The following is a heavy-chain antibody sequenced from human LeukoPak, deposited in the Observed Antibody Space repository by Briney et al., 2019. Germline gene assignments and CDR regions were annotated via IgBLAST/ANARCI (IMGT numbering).Heavy chain of an antibody. D-gene: IGHD6-19*01. Sequence: PSETLSLTCTVSGVSVSSGSYYWSWIRQPPGKGLEWIGYIYYSGSTNYNPSLKSRVTISVDTSKNQFSLKLSSVTAADTAVYYCARESIAVAGRIDYWGQGTLVTVSS. CDR1: GVSVSSGSYY. V-gene: IGHV4-61*01. J-gene: IGHJ4*02. CDR3: ARESIAVAGRIDY. CDR2: IYYSGST.